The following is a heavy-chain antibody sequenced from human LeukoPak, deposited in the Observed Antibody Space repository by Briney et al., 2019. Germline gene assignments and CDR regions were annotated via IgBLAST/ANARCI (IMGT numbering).Heavy chain of an antibody. V-gene: IGHV3-23*01. J-gene: IGHJ6*02. CDR2: ISGSGGST. CDR1: GFTFSSYA. Sequence: GGSLRLSCAASGFTFSSYAMSWVRQAPGKGLEWVSAISGSGGSTYYADSVKGRFTISRDNSKNTLYLQMNSLRAEDTAVYYCASAPRYCSGGSCYSSYYYGMDVRGQGTTVTVSS. CDR3: ASAPRYCSGGSCYSSYYYGMDV. D-gene: IGHD2-15*01.